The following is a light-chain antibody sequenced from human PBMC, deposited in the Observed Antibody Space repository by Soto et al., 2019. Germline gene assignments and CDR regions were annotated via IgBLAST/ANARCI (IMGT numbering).Light chain of an antibody. CDR3: QQYDAYPWT. V-gene: IGKV1-5*03. CDR1: QSISSW. CDR2: KAS. Sequence: DIQMTQSPSTLSASVGDRVTITSRASQSISSWLAWYQQRPGRAPKLLVYKASSLQSGVPSRFSGSGSGTEFTLTITSLQPDDVATADGQQYDAYPWTFGHGTKVVIK. J-gene: IGKJ1*01.